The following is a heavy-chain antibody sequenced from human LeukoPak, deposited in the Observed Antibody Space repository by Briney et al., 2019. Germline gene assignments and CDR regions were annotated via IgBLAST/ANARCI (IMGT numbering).Heavy chain of an antibody. Sequence: SSETLSLTCTAAGGSISSYYWSWIRQPPGKGLEWIGYIYYSGSTNYNPSLKSRVTISVDTSKNQFSLKLSSVTAADTAVYYCARDPGGTGTADYWGQGTLVTVSS. V-gene: IGHV4-59*01. CDR1: GGSISSYY. J-gene: IGHJ4*02. D-gene: IGHD1-1*01. CDR3: ARDPGGTGTADY. CDR2: IYYSGST.